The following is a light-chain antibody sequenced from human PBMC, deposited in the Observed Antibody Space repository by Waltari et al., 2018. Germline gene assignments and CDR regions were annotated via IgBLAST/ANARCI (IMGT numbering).Light chain of an antibody. V-gene: IGKV2-29*01. CDR1: QSLLYSDGKTY. J-gene: IGKJ1*01. CDR2: EVS. Sequence: DIVMTQTPLSLYVTPGQPASMSCTSSQSLLYSDGKTYLYWYVQKTGQSPQLLIYEVSSRFSGVPDRFSGSGSGTNFTLKISRVEAEDVGVYYCVQGKDFPGTFGQGTKVEIK. CDR3: VQGKDFPGT.